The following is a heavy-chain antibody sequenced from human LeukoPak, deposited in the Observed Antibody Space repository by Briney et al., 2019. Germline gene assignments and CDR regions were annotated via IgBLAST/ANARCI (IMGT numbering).Heavy chain of an antibody. Sequence: SETLSLTCTVSGGSISSCGYFWSWIRQNPGKGLEWIGYIYYRGDTYYNPSLKSRVIISVDTSKNQFSLNLTSVTAADTAVYYCARDLARGTVDSWGQGTLVIVSS. V-gene: IGHV4-31*03. CDR2: IYYRGDT. D-gene: IGHD1-1*01. CDR1: GGSISSCGYF. CDR3: ARDLARGTVDS. J-gene: IGHJ4*02.